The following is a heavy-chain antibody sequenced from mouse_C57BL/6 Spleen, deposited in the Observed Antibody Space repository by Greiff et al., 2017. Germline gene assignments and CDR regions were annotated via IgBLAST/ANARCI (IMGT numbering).Heavy chain of an antibody. D-gene: IGHD1-1*01. CDR2: INPNYGTT. V-gene: IGHV1-39*01. CDR3: AREGTVVATKDFDY. J-gene: IGHJ2*01. Sequence: EVQLQESGPELVKPGASVKISCKASGYSFTDYNMNWVKQSNGKSLEWIGVINPNYGTTSYNQKFKGKATLTVDQSSSTAYMQLNSLTSEDSAVYYCAREGTVVATKDFDYWGQGTTLTVSS. CDR1: GYSFTDYN.